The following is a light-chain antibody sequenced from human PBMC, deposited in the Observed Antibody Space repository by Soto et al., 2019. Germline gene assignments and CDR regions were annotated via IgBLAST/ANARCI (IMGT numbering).Light chain of an antibody. J-gene: IGLJ2*01. Sequence: QSVLTQPASVSGSPGQSITISCTGTSSDVGGYKYVCWYQQYPGKAPKLMIYDVTDRPSGVSNRFSGSKSGNTASLTISGLQAEDEADYSCSAYTGNTVLFGGGTKVTVL. V-gene: IGLV2-14*01. CDR3: SAYTGNTVL. CDR1: SSDVGGYKY. CDR2: DVT.